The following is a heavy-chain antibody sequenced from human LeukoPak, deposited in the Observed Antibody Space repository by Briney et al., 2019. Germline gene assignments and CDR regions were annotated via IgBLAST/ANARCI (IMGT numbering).Heavy chain of an antibody. D-gene: IGHD1-1*01. V-gene: IGHV4-59*01. Sequence: SETLSLTCTVSGGSIRSYYWSWIRQPPGKGLEWIGYIYYSGSTNYNPSLKSRVTISVDTSKNQFSLKLSSVTAADTAVYYCARTAPGTQYFDYWGQGTLVTVSS. J-gene: IGHJ4*02. CDR3: ARTAPGTQYFDY. CDR1: GGSIRSYY. CDR2: IYYSGST.